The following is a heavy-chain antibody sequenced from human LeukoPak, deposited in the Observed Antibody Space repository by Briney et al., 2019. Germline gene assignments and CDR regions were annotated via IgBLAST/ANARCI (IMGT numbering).Heavy chain of an antibody. D-gene: IGHD3-22*01. J-gene: IGHJ4*02. CDR3: AREWGLESSGYYYAY. CDR2: ITPIFGTA. Sequence: SVKVSCKASGGTFSGFTISWVRQAPGQGFEWMGGITPIFGTANFAQKFRGRVSITADESTSTAFMELSSLRSEDTAVYYCAREWGLESSGYYYAYWGQGTLVTVSS. V-gene: IGHV1-69*13. CDR1: GGTFSGFT.